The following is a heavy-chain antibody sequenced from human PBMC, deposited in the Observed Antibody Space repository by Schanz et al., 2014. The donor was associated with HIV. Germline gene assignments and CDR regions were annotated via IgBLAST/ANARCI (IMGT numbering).Heavy chain of an antibody. J-gene: IGHJ4*02. D-gene: IGHD3-10*01. V-gene: IGHV1-46*01. CDR2: INPADGGT. Sequence: QAQLVQSGAESKRPGASVSVSCKTSGYIFSAYYIHWMRQAPGQYLEWMGMINPADGGTTFAQRFQGRLTVTRDTTTGAVYMPLISLTSDDTAVYFCARGLGGYYGGKRKTYSPYYFDSWGQGTLVTVSS. CDR1: GYIFSAYY. CDR3: ARGLGGYYGGKRKTYSPYYFDS.